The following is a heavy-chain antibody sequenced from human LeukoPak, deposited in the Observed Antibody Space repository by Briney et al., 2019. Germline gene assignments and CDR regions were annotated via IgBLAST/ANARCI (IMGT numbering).Heavy chain of an antibody. CDR1: GYTLTSYA. CDR2: INADNGNT. CDR3: AILRRGASQRSGAAADLDY. D-gene: IGHD6-13*01. V-gene: IGHV1-3*01. Sequence: ASVKVSCKASGYTLTSYAMHWVRPAPGQRLEWMGWINADNGNTKYSQKFQGRVTITRDTSASTAYMELSSLRSEDTAVYYCAILRRGASQRSGAAADLDYWGQGTLVTVSS. J-gene: IGHJ4*02.